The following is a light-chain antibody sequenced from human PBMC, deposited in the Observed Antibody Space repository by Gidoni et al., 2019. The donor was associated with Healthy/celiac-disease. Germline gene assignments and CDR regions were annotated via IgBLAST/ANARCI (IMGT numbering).Light chain of an antibody. J-gene: IGKJ5*01. V-gene: IGKV3-15*01. Sequence: EIVMTQSPATLSVSPGERATLSCRASQSVSSNLAWYQQKPGQAPRLSGSGSGTEFTLTISSLQSEDFAVYYCQQYNNWPPITFGQGTRLEIK. CDR3: QQYNNWPPIT. CDR1: QSVSSN.